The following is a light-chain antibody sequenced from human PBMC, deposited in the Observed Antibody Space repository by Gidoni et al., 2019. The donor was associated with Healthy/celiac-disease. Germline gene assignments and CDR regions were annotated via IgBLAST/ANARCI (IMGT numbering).Light chain of an antibody. V-gene: IGLV1-44*01. Sequence: QSVLTQPPSASGPPGQRVTIPCSGSSSNIGSNTVNWYQQLPGTAPKLLIYSNNQRPSGVPDRFSGSKSGTSASLAISGLQSEDEADYYCAAWDDSLNGGVFGTGTKVTVL. J-gene: IGLJ1*01. CDR2: SNN. CDR1: SSNIGSNT. CDR3: AAWDDSLNGGV.